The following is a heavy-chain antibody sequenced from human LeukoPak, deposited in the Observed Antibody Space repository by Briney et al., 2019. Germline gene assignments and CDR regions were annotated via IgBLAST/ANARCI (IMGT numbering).Heavy chain of an antibody. CDR2: GT. V-gene: IGHV1-2*02. J-gene: IGHJ3*02. CDR3: ARDRDRGYCSSTSCARVAFDI. Sequence: GTNYAQKFQGRVTMTRDTSISTAYMELSRLRSDDTAVYYCARDRDRGYCSSTSCARVAFDIWGQGTMVTVSS. D-gene: IGHD2-2*01.